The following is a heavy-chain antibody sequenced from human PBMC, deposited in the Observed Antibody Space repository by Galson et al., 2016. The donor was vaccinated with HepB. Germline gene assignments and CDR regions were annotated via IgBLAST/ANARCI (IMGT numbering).Heavy chain of an antibody. CDR1: GYTFTDYH. J-gene: IGHJ4*02. Sequence: SVKVSCKASGYTFTDYHMHWVRQAPGQGLEWMGWINPNSGGTNYAQKFQGRVTMTRATSISTAYMELSRLRSDDTAVYYCARDMGRHGGFDYWGQGTVVTVSA. CDR3: ARDMGRHGGFDY. CDR2: INPNSGGT. V-gene: IGHV1-2*02. D-gene: IGHD5-24*01.